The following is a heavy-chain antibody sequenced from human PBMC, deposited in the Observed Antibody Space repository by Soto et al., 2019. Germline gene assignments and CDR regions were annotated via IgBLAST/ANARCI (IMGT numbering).Heavy chain of an antibody. CDR2: IIPIFGTA. J-gene: IGHJ4*02. CDR1: GGTFSTYA. V-gene: IGHV1-69*01. CDR3: AADVGVSSRTFDY. D-gene: IGHD1-26*01. Sequence: QVQLVQSGAEVRKPGSSVKVSCKASGGTFSTYAISWVRQAPGQGLEWMGGIIPIFGTANYAQKFQGRVTITADESTSTAYMELSSLRSEDTAVYYCAADVGVSSRTFDYWAREAWSPSPQ.